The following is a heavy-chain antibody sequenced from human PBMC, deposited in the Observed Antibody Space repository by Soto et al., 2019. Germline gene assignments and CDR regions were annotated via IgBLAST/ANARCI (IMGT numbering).Heavy chain of an antibody. CDR1: GGTFSSHA. CDR3: ARGNKGPGHYGPGSQGWYGP. V-gene: IGHV1-69*06. J-gene: IGHJ5*02. CDR2: IIPVTDTP. D-gene: IGHD3-10*01. Sequence: QVQLVQSGPEVKKPGSSVKVSCKVSGGTFSSHAINWLRQAPGQGLEWMGVIIPVTDTPNNAEKFQGRVTITADKSTNTVYMALSSLTFDDTAVYFCARGNKGPGHYGPGSQGWYGPWGQGTLVTVSS.